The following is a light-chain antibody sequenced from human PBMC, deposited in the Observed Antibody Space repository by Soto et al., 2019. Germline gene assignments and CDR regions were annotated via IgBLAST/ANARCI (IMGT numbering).Light chain of an antibody. J-gene: IGKJ1*01. CDR3: QQYGHSLWT. CDR1: QSVSSGH. Sequence: DIVLTQSPGTLSLSPGERASLSFRASQSVSSGHLAWYQQKPGQAPRLLIYGASSRATGIPDRFSGSGSGTDFTRTISRLEPEDYAVYYCQQYGHSLWTFGQGTKVDIK. V-gene: IGKV3-20*01. CDR2: GAS.